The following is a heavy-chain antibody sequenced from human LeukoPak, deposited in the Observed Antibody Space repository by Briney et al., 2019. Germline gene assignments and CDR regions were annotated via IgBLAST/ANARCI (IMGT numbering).Heavy chain of an antibody. V-gene: IGHV4-59*01. J-gene: IGHJ4*02. Sequence: SETLSLTCTVSGGSISSYYWSWIRQPPGKGLEWIGYIYYSGSTNYNPSLKSRVTISVGTSKTQFSLKLSSVTAADTAVYYCARAVGDYGDYSDYWGQGTLVTVSS. CDR2: IYYSGST. CDR1: GGSISSYY. D-gene: IGHD3-16*01. CDR3: ARAVGDYGDYSDY.